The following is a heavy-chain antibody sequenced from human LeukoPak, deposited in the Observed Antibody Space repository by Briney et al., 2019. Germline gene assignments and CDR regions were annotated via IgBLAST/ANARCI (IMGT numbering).Heavy chain of an antibody. V-gene: IGHV3-74*01. CDR2: INGDGSRT. J-gene: IGHJ4*02. CDR1: GFTFNSYW. Sequence: GGSLRLSCAASGFTFNSYWMHWVRQVSGKGLVWVSRINGDGSRTAYADSVKGRFTISRDSAKNTLYLQMNSLRPEDTAVYYCARTNYYFDSWGQGTLVTVSS. D-gene: IGHD1-7*01. CDR3: ARTNYYFDS.